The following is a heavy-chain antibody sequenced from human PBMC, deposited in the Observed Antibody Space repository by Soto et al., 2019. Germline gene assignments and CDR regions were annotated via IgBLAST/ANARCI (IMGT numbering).Heavy chain of an antibody. D-gene: IGHD3-3*01. Sequence: SETLSLTCAVYGGSFSGYYWSWIRQPPGKGLEWIGEINHSGSTNYNPSLKSRVTISVDTSKNQFSLKLSSVTAADTAVYYCARAPRYDFWSGYYRFDYWGQGTLVTVSS. CDR3: ARAPRYDFWSGYYRFDY. CDR1: GGSFSGYY. J-gene: IGHJ4*02. V-gene: IGHV4-34*01. CDR2: INHSGST.